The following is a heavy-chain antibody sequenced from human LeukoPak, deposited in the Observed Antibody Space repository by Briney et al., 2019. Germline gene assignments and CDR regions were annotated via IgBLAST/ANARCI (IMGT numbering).Heavy chain of an antibody. V-gene: IGHV4-61*02. J-gene: IGHJ6*03. CDR1: GGSISSGSYY. Sequence: SETLSLTCTVSGGSISSGSYYWSWIRQPAGKGLEWIGRIYTSGSTNYNPSLKSRVTISVDTSKNQFSLKLSSVTAADTAVYYCARDADSGWYSRYYYYYMDVWGKGTTVTVSS. CDR3: ARDADSGWYSRYYYYYMDV. CDR2: IYTSGST. D-gene: IGHD6-19*01.